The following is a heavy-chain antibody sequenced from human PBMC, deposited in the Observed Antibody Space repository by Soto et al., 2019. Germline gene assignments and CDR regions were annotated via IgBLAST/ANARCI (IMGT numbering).Heavy chain of an antibody. CDR1: GGTFSSYT. J-gene: IGHJ4*02. CDR2: IIPILGIA. D-gene: IGHD2-15*01. V-gene: IGHV1-69*02. Sequence: QVQLVQSGAEVKKPGSSVKVSCKASGGTFSSYTISWVRQAPGQGLEWMGRIIPILGIANYAQKFQGRVTIXAXTSPGPAYMELRSLRSEDTAVYYCARSGVVADYFDYWGQGTLVTVSS. CDR3: ARSGVVADYFDY.